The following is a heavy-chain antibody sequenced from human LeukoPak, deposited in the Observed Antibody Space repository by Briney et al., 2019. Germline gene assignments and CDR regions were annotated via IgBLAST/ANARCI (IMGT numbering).Heavy chain of an antibody. CDR1: GITVSSNY. J-gene: IGHJ4*02. V-gene: IGHV3-53*01. Sequence: GSLRLSCAASGITVSSNYMSWVRQAPGKGLEWVSVIYSGGNTNYADSVKGRFTISRDNSKNTLYLQMNSLRAEDTAVYYCASGPSQNLGYCSSASCPGDYWGQGTLVTVSS. CDR3: ASGPSQNLGYCSSASCPGDY. D-gene: IGHD2-2*01. CDR2: IYSGGNT.